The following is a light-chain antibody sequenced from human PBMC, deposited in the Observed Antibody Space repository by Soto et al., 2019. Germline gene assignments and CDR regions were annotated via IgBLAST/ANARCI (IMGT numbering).Light chain of an antibody. CDR1: QSVSSSY. J-gene: IGKJ1*01. V-gene: IGKV3-20*01. CDR2: GAS. CDR3: QQYGSSPPSWT. Sequence: EIVLTQSPGTLSLSPGERATLSCRASQSVSSSYLAWYQQKPGQAPRLLIYGASSRATGIPDRFSGSGSGTDFTLTISRLELEDFAVYYCQQYGSSPPSWTFGQGTKVEIK.